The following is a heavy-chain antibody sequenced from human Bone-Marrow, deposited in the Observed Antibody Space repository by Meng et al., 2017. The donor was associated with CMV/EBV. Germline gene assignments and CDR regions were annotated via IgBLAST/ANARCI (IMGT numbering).Heavy chain of an antibody. V-gene: IGHV1-69*06. CDR1: GGTFNNDA. D-gene: IGHD6-13*01. Sequence: QMQLGHSGADVRNPATPVKISCNASGGTFNNDAITWVRQAPGQGLEWMGCIITIFGTANYAQKFQGRVTIIADKSTNTNYMGLSSMRSEDKAVYYCAGGQQYMDFWGQGTLVTVSS. CDR3: AGGQQYMDF. J-gene: IGHJ4*02. CDR2: IITIFGTA.